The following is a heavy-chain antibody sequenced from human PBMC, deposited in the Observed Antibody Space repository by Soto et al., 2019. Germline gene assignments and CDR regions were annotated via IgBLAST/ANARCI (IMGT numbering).Heavy chain of an antibody. D-gene: IGHD2-21*01. CDR3: ARATYCVGGACYAGRKGFDV. Sequence: XTLSLPCNVSGXSLNSGYFYWNWLRQPRGKGREWIGFSSYTGRPIYKSSLRSRVTIKLDTSKKQFSLRLNSVTAADKAVYFCARATYCVGGACYAGRKGFDVWGQGTTGTVSS. CDR2: SSYTGRP. V-gene: IGHV4-61*01. J-gene: IGHJ6*02. CDR1: GXSLNSGYFY.